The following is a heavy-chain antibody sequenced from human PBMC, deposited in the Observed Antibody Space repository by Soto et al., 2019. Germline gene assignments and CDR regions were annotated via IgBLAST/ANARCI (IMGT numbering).Heavy chain of an antibody. CDR3: ARNLEYSSSPYYYYYYGMDV. V-gene: IGHV5-51*01. CDR1: GDNFTSYW. D-gene: IGHD6-6*01. J-gene: IGHJ6*02. Sequence: GESLKISCKGSGDNFTSYWIGWVRQMPGKGLEWMGIIYPGDSDTRYSPSFQGQVTISADKSISTAYLQWSSLKASDTAMYYCARNLEYSSSPYYYYYYGMDVWGQGTTVTVSS. CDR2: IYPGDSDT.